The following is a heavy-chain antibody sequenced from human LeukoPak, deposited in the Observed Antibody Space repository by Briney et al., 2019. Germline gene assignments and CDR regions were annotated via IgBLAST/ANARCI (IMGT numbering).Heavy chain of an antibody. J-gene: IGHJ6*04. CDR1: GGSISGYY. CDR2: IDRSGST. D-gene: IGHD1-1*01. V-gene: IGHV4-4*09. CDR3: ARLTFTTRPVDV. Sequence: AEPLYLTCSVAGGSISGYYWSWIRQPPGKALGWIGYIDRSGSTKFNPSLQSRVTISVDASNNQGSLNLSSVTAADTAIYYCARLTFTTRPVDVWGKGTTVTVSS.